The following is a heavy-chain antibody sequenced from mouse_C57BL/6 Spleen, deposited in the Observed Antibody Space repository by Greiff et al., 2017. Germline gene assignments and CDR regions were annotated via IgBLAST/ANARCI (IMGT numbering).Heavy chain of an antibody. CDR2: IHPNSGST. CDR1: GYTFTSYW. V-gene: IGHV1-64*01. CDR3: AINCARNDYAMDY. D-gene: IGHD4-1*01. Sequence: VQLQQPGAELVKPGASVKLSCKASGYTFTSYWMHWVKQRPGQGLEWIGMIHPNSGSTNYNEKFKSKATLTVDKSSSTAYMQLSSLTSEDSAVYYCAINCARNDYAMDYWGQGTSVTVSS. J-gene: IGHJ4*01.